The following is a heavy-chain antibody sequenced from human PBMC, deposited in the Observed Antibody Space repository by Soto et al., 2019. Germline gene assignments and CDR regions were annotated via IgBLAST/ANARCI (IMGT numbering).Heavy chain of an antibody. CDR3: ARIAAPGYYGMDV. CDR1: GGSISSSSYY. V-gene: IGHV4-39*01. D-gene: IGHD6-13*01. Sequence: SETLSLTCTVSGGSISSSSYYWGWIRQPPGKGLEWIGSIYYSGSTYYNPSLKSRVTISVDTPKNQFSLKLSSVTAADTAVYYCARIAAPGYYGMDVWGQGTTVTVSS. J-gene: IGHJ6*02. CDR2: IYYSGST.